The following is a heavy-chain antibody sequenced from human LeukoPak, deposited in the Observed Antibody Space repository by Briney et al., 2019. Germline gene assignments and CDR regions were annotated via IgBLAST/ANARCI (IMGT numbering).Heavy chain of an antibody. Sequence: PGGSLRLSCEASGLSFGDYNMHWVRQAPGKGLEWVSLISRNGAATKYADSVRGRFTVSRDNSKSSLYLQMNSLSTEDTALYYCAKEGGSDYCGGDCAWFDYWGQGTLVTVSS. CDR2: ISRNGAAT. CDR3: AKEGGSDYCGGDCAWFDY. J-gene: IGHJ4*02. CDR1: GLSFGDYN. D-gene: IGHD2-21*02. V-gene: IGHV3-43*01.